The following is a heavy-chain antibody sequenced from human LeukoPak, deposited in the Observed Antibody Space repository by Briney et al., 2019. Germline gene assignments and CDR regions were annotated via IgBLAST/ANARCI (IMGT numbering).Heavy chain of an antibody. CDR3: AKAGPYGDSYFDY. V-gene: IGHV3-30*02. Sequence: PGGSLRLSCAASGFTFSSYAMHWVRQAPGKGLEWVAFIRYDGSNKYYADSVKGRFTISRDNSKNTLYLQMNSLRAEGTAVYYCAKAGPYGDSYFDYWGQGTLVTVSS. J-gene: IGHJ4*02. CDR1: GFTFSSYA. D-gene: IGHD4-17*01. CDR2: IRYDGSNK.